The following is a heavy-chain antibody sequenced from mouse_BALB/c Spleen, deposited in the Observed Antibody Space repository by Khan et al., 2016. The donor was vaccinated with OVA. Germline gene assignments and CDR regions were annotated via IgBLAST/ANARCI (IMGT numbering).Heavy chain of an antibody. J-gene: IGHJ3*01. CDR3: PRGYEFLPY. CDR1: GYSFTVYY. Sequence: MQLEESGPDLVKPGASVKISCKASGYSFTVYYMTWVKQSHGKSPEWIGRVNPNNGDTNYNQNFKGKAILTVDKSSNTAYMELRSLTSEDSAVFYCPRGYEFLPYWGQGTLVTVSA. D-gene: IGHD2-12*01. CDR2: VNPNNGDT. V-gene: IGHV1-26*01.